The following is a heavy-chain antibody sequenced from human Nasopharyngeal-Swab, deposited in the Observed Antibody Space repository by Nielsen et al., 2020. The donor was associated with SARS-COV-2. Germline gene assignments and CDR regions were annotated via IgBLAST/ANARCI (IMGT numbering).Heavy chain of an antibody. CDR2: IWYDGSNK. CDR3: ARESSWPKGGFDY. D-gene: IGHD2-15*01. J-gene: IGHJ4*02. Sequence: WICQPPGKGLEWVAVIWYDGSNKYYADSVKGRFTISRDNSKNTQYLQMNSLRAEDTAVYYCARESSWPKGGFDYWGQGTLVTVSS. V-gene: IGHV3-33*01.